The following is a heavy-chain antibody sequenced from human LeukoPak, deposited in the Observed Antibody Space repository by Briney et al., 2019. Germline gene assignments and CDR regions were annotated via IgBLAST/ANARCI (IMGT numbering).Heavy chain of an antibody. CDR3: ARDFSDVSGMDV. CDR2: ISYDGSNK. J-gene: IGHJ6*02. Sequence: PGGSLRLSCAASGFTFSSYAMHWVRQAPGKGLEWVAVISYDGSNKYYADSVKGRFTISRDNSKNTLYLQMNSLRAEDTAVYYCARDFSDVSGMDVWGQGTTVTVSS. CDR1: GFTFSSYA. V-gene: IGHV3-30-3*01. D-gene: IGHD3-10*02.